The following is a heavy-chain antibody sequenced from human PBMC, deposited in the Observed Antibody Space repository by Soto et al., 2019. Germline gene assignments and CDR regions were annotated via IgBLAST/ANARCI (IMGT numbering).Heavy chain of an antibody. J-gene: IGHJ6*03. CDR3: AKRPAAMVTYYYYYMDV. D-gene: IGHD5-18*01. CDR1: GFTFSSYA. Sequence: EVQLLESGGGLVQPGESLRLSCAASGFTFSSYAMSWVRQAPGKGLEWVSAISGSGGSTYYADSVKGRFTISRDNSKNTLYLQMNSLRAEDTAVYYCAKRPAAMVTYYYYYMDVWGKGTTVTVSS. CDR2: ISGSGGST. V-gene: IGHV3-23*01.